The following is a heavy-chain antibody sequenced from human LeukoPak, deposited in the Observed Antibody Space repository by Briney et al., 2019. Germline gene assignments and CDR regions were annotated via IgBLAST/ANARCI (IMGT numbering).Heavy chain of an antibody. CDR1: GYTFTGYY. J-gene: IGHJ6*03. D-gene: IGHD3-10*01. CDR2: INPNSGGT. CDR3: ARGSYGSGSYRHYYYYYMDV. V-gene: IGHV1-2*02. Sequence: ASVKVSCKASGYTFTGYYMHWVRQAPGQGLEWMGWINPNSGGTNYAQKFQGRVTMTRDTSISTAYMELSRLRSDDTAVYYCARGSYGSGSYRHYYYYYMDVWGKGTTVTISS.